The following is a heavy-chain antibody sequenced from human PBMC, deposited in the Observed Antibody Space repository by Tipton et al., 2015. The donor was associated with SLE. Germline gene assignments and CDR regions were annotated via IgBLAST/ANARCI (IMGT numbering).Heavy chain of an antibody. CDR2: IYYSGST. CDR1: GGSISSHY. D-gene: IGHD3-10*01. V-gene: IGHV4-59*11. Sequence: TLSLTCTVSGGSISSHYWSWIRQPPGKGLEWIWYIYYSGSTNYNPSLKSRVTISVDTSKNQFSLKLSSVTAADTAVYYCARAHYGSGSYYILDAFDIWGQGTMVTVSS. CDR3: ARAHYGSGSYYILDAFDI. J-gene: IGHJ3*02.